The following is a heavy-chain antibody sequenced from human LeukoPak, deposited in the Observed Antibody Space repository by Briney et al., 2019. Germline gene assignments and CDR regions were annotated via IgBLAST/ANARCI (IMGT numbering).Heavy chain of an antibody. D-gene: IGHD2-2*01. V-gene: IGHV4-34*01. CDR2: INHSGST. Sequence: SETLSLTCAVSGGSFSGYYWSWIRQPPGKGLEWIGEINHSGSTNYNPSLKSRVTISVDTSKNQFSLKLSSVTAADTAVYYCARGDYCSRSSCYPPIAIWFDRWGQGTLVTVSS. CDR3: ARGDYCSRSSCYPPIAIWFDR. CDR1: GGSFSGYY. J-gene: IGHJ5*02.